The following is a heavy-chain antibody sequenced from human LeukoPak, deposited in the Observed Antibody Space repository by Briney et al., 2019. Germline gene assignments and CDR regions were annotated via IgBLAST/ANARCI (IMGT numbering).Heavy chain of an antibody. J-gene: IGHJ4*02. CDR2: IYTSGST. V-gene: IGHV4-4*07. Sequence: SETLSLTCTVSGGSISSYYWSWIRQPAGKGLEWIGRIYTSGSTNYNPSLKSRVTMSVDTSKNQFSLKLSSVTAADTAVYYCARDSVDKGGDSSGYYYVYYFDYWGQGTLVTVSS. CDR3: ARDSVDKGGDSSGYYYVYYFDY. D-gene: IGHD3-22*01. CDR1: GGSISSYY.